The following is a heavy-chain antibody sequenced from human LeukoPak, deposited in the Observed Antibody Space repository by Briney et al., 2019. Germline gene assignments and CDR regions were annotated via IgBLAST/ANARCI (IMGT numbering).Heavy chain of an antibody. J-gene: IGHJ5*02. CDR1: GYTFTSYY. Sequence: ASVKVSCKASGYTFTSYYMHWVRQAPGKGLEWMGGFDPEDGETIYAQKFQGRVTMTEDTSTDTAYMELSSLRSEDTAVYYCATAQGITMVRGVIRNQNWFDPWGQGTLVTVSS. V-gene: IGHV1-24*01. CDR2: FDPEDGET. CDR3: ATAQGITMVRGVIRNQNWFDP. D-gene: IGHD3-10*01.